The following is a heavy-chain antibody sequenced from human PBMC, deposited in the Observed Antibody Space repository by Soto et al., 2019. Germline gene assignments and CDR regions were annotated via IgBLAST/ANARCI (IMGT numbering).Heavy chain of an antibody. D-gene: IGHD1-26*01. CDR3: AHVPYSGSYYAGYFDY. V-gene: IGHV2-5*02. CDR2: IYWDDDK. J-gene: IGHJ4*02. Sequence: QITLKEPGPTLVKPTQPLTLTCTFSGFSLSTSGVGVGWIRQPPGKALEWLALIYWDDDKRYSPSLKSRLTSTXXTXKXXVVLTMTNMDPVDTATYYCAHVPYSGSYYAGYFDYWGQGTLVTVSS. CDR1: GFSLSTSGVG.